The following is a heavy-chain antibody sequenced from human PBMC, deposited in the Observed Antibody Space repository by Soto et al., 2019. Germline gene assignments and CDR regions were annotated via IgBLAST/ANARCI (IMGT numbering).Heavy chain of an antibody. CDR1: GFTLSSYG. V-gene: IGHV3-23*01. D-gene: IGHD3-3*01. J-gene: IGHJ3*02. CDR2: ITGSGAGT. CDR3: ASRRGFWDGSDAFDM. Sequence: LRLSCAASGFTLSSYGMNWVRQAPGKGLEWVSSITGSGAGTNYADSVRGRFFISRDNSKETLFLQMNSLRPEDTAVYYCASRRGFWDGSDAFDMWGQGTMVTVSS.